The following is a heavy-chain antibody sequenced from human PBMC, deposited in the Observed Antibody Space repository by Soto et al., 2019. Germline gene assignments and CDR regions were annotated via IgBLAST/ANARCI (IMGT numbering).Heavy chain of an antibody. CDR1: GLTFSSYE. J-gene: IGHJ6*02. CDR2: ISSSGETV. CDR3: AREGFYAMDV. D-gene: IGHD2-2*01. V-gene: IGHV3-48*03. Sequence: GGSLRLSCEVSGLTFSSYEMYWVRQAPGKGLEWVAYISSSGETVYYAGSVQGRFTISRDNAKNSLYLQMSSLGAEDTAVYYCAREGFYAMDVWGQGTTVTVSS.